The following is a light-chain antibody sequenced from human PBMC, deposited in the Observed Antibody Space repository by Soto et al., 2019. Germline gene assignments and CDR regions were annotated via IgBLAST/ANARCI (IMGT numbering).Light chain of an antibody. CDR3: HESNNWPYT. J-gene: IGKJ2*01. V-gene: IGKV3-15*01. CDR1: QSVADN. CDR2: GAS. Sequence: EIVMTQSPATLSVSPGERVTLSCRASQSVADNLAWHQQKPGQAPRLLIYGASTRATGIPARFSGSGSGTEFTLTISSLQSEDFALYYCHESNNWPYTFGQGTKLEIK.